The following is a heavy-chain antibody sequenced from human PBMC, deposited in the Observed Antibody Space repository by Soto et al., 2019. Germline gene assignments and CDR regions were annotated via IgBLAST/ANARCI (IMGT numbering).Heavy chain of an antibody. CDR3: AKGVATAVPALDY. V-gene: IGHV3-9*01. Sequence: GGSLRLSCVASGSSFDYFVMNWVRQRPGKGLEWVSSVSWNSGAKLYADSVKGRFAISRDSAKKSVYLQMNSLRPDDTAFYYCAKGVATAVPALDYWGQGTLVTVSS. J-gene: IGHJ4*02. CDR1: GSSFDYFV. CDR2: VSWNSGAK. D-gene: IGHD2-21*02.